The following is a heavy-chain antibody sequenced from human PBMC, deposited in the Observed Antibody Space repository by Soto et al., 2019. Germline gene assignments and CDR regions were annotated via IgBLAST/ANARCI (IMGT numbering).Heavy chain of an antibody. CDR3: AKAHSSDPPHSADSQLFYYYYYMDV. J-gene: IGHJ6*03. CDR2: ISGSGGST. V-gene: IGHV3-23*01. CDR1: GFTFSSYA. D-gene: IGHD3-22*01. Sequence: GGSLRLSCAASGFTFSSYAMSWVRQAPGKGLEWVSAISGSGGSTYYADSVKGRFTISRDNSKNTLYLQMNSLRAEDTAVYYCAKAHSSDPPHSADSQLFYYYYYMDVWGKGTTVTVSS.